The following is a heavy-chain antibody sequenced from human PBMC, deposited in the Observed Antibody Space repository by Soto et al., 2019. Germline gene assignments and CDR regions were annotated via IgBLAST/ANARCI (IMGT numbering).Heavy chain of an antibody. CDR3: ARDTDSSLAADIFDM. V-gene: IGHV1-2*04. D-gene: IGHD6-19*01. CDR2: INPNSGGT. Sequence: QVQLVQSGAEVKKPGASVKVSCKASGYTFTGYYIHWVRQAPRQGLEWMGWINPNSGGTNYAQKFQGWVSMTRDTSISTAYMELTSPRSDDTAVYYCARDTDSSLAADIFDMWGQGTMVTVSS. CDR1: GYTFTGYY. J-gene: IGHJ3*02.